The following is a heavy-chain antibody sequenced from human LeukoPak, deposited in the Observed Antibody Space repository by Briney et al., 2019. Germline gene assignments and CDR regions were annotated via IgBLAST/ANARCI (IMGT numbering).Heavy chain of an antibody. CDR3: ARDRSCTGGSCYMDV. D-gene: IGHD2-15*01. Sequence: GGSLRLSCTASGFTFNLYAMTWVRQAPGKGLEWVSAITGSGGSTYYADSVKGRFTISRDNSKNTLSLQMSSLRVEDTAVYYCARDRSCTGGSCYMDVWGRGTTVTVSS. V-gene: IGHV3-23*01. CDR2: ITGSGGST. J-gene: IGHJ6*03. CDR1: GFTFNLYA.